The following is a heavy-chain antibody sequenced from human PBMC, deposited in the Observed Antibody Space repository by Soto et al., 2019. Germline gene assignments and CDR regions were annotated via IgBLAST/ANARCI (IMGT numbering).Heavy chain of an antibody. Sequence: ASVKVSCKASGYTFTSYYMHWVRQAPGQGLEWMGIIRPSGGSTTYAQKFQGRVTMTRDTSTSTVYMELSSLRSEDTAVYYCARDLYSSSWYVRAFDMWGQGTMVTVSS. D-gene: IGHD6-13*01. CDR1: GYTFTSYY. V-gene: IGHV1-46*03. CDR2: IRPSGGST. CDR3: ARDLYSSSWYVRAFDM. J-gene: IGHJ3*02.